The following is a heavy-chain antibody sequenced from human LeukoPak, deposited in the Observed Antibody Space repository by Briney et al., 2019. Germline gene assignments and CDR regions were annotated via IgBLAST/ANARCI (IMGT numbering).Heavy chain of an antibody. V-gene: IGHV1-46*01. J-gene: IGHJ4*02. CDR2: INPRGGST. D-gene: IGHD5-18*01. CDR3: ARMLSGYSYGDFAY. Sequence: ASVKVSCKASGYTFTSHFMHWVRQAPGQGLEWMGIINPRGGSTSYTQKFQGRVTMTRDTSTSTAYMELSSLRSEDTAVYYCARMLSGYSYGDFAYWGQGTLVTVSS. CDR1: GYTFTSHF.